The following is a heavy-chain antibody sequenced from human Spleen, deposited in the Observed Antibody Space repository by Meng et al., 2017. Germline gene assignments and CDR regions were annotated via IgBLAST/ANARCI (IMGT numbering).Heavy chain of an antibody. J-gene: IGHJ4*02. V-gene: IGHV4-59*12. CDR2: IYYSGST. CDR3: ARGPTTMAHDFDY. Sequence: SETLSLTCTVSGGSMSGYYWGWIRQSPGKGLEYIGYIYYSGSTDYNPSLKSRATISVDTSQNNLSLKLSSVTAADSAVYYCARGPTTMAHDFDYWGQGTLVTVSS. CDR1: GGSMSGYY. D-gene: IGHD4-11*01.